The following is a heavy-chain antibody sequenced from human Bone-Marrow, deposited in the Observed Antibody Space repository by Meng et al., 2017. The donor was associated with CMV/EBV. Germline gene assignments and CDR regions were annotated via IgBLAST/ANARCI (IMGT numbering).Heavy chain of an antibody. D-gene: IGHD6-13*01. J-gene: IGHJ4*02. CDR1: GFMLSDYD. CDR2: ISNDGSNK. CDR3: AKAFSSSWYREYYDF. V-gene: IGHV3-33*05. Sequence: GESLKISCVASGFMLSDYDIHWVRQPPGKGLQWVATISNDGSNKYYEDSVKGRFTICRDNSKNTLYLQLNSLRAEDTAVYYCAKAFSSSWYREYYDFWGQGTLVTVSS.